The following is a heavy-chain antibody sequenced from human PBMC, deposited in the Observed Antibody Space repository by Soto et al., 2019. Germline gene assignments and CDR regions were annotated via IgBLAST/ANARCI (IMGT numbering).Heavy chain of an antibody. CDR2: IYTSGST. D-gene: IGHD3-22*01. J-gene: IGHJ6*02. V-gene: IGHV4-4*07. Sequence: SETLSLTCTVSGGSISSYYWSWIRQPAGKGLEWIGRIYTSGSTNYNPSLQSRVTLSVDTSKNQFSLKLSSVTAADTAVYYCARAGDSSGYYLNYYYYGMDVWGQGTTVTVSS. CDR3: ARAGDSSGYYLNYYYYGMDV. CDR1: GGSISSYY.